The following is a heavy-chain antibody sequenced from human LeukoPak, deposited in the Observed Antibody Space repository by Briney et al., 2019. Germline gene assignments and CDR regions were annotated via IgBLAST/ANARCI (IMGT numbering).Heavy chain of an antibody. V-gene: IGHV3-74*01. CDR3: ARATSYSNYSMDV. J-gene: IGHJ6*02. CDR1: GFTFSKHW. Sequence: GGSLRLSCAASGFTFSKHWMHWVRQVPGKGLVWVSRINSDGSSTSYADSVKGRFTISRDNAKNTLYLQMSSLRAEDTAVHYCARATSYSNYSMDVWGQGTTVTVSS. CDR2: INSDGSST. D-gene: IGHD4-11*01.